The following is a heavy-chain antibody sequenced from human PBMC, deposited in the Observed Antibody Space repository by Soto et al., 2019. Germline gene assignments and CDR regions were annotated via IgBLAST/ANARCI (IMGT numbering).Heavy chain of an antibody. CDR2: ISSSSSYT. CDR3: ARDYYDSSGYHDY. D-gene: IGHD3-22*01. CDR1: GFTFSSYA. J-gene: IGHJ4*02. Sequence: EVQLLESGGGLVQPGGSLRLSCAASGFTFSSYAMSWVRQAPGKGLEWVSYISSSSSYTNYADSVKGRFTISRDNAKNSLYLQMNSLRAEDTAVYYCARDYYDSSGYHDYWGQGTLVTVSS. V-gene: IGHV3-48*04.